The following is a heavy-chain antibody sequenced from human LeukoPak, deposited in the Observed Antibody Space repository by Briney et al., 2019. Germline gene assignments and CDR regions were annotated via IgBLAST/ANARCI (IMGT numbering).Heavy chain of an antibody. CDR2: ISAYNGNT. V-gene: IGHV1-18*04. CDR3: ARPKRALTGYRSDAFDI. J-gene: IGHJ3*02. CDR1: GYTFTSYY. Sequence: ASVKVSCKASGYTFTSYYIHWVRQAPGQGLEWMGWISAYNGNTNYAQKLQGRVTMTTDTSTSTAYMELRSLRSDDTAVYYCARPKRALTGYRSDAFDIWGQGTMVTVSS. D-gene: IGHD3-9*01.